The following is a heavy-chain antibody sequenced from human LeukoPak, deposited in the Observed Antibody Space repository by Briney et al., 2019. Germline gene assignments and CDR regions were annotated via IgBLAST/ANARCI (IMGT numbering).Heavy chain of an antibody. J-gene: IGHJ4*02. D-gene: IGHD6-19*01. CDR3: TRNSGWYGFS. CDR1: GFTLSSYE. CDR2: IDYSGDSP. V-gene: IGHV3-23*01. Sequence: TGGSLRLSCTGSGFTLSSYEMTWIRQAPGKGLEWVSSIDYSGDSPYYADSVKGRFTMYRDNSKNIVYLQLSSLRPEDTAVYYCTRNSGWYGFSWGQGTLVTVSS.